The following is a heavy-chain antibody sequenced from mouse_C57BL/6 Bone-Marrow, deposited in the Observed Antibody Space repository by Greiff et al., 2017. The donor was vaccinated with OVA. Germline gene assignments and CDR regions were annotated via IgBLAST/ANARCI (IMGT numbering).Heavy chain of an antibody. V-gene: IGHV1-81*01. Sequence: VQLQQSGAELARPGASVKLSCKASGYTFTSYGISWVKQRTGQGLEWIGEINPRSGNTYYNEKFKGKATLTADKSSSTAYMELRSLTSEDAAVYFYARSRSYYFDYWGQGTTLTVSS. CDR1: GYTFTSYG. CDR2: INPRSGNT. J-gene: IGHJ2*01. CDR3: ARSRSYYFDY.